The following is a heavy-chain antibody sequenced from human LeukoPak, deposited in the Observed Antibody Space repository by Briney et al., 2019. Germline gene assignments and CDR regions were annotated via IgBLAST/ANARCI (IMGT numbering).Heavy chain of an antibody. CDR1: GGSISSSSYY. CDR3: ASGYYDYVWGSYRPLDY. CDR2: IYYSGST. D-gene: IGHD3-16*02. J-gene: IGHJ4*02. Sequence: SSETLSLTCTVSGGSISSSSYYWGWIRQPPGKGLEWIGSIYYSGSTYYNLSLKSRVTISVDTSKNQFSLKLSSVTAADTAVYYCASGYYDYVWGSYRPLDYWGQGTLVTVSS. V-gene: IGHV4-39*01.